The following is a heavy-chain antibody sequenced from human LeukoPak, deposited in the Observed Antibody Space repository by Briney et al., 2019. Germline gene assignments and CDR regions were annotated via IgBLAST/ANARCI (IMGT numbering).Heavy chain of an antibody. J-gene: IGHJ4*02. Sequence: SETLSLTCTVSGGSISSSSYYWGWIRQPPGKGLEWIGSIYYSGSTYYNPSLKSRVTISVDTSKNQFSLKLSSVTAADTAVYYCARDPGGATTYFDYWGQGTLVTVSS. CDR1: GGSISSSSYY. D-gene: IGHD1-26*01. CDR2: IYYSGST. CDR3: ARDPGGATTYFDY. V-gene: IGHV4-39*07.